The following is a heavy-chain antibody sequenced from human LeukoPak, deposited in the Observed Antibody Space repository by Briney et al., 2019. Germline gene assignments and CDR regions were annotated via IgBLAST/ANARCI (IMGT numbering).Heavy chain of an antibody. CDR1: GFTFSSYA. V-gene: IGHV3-23*01. CDR3: ARDISSRYSDL. CDR2: ISGSGGST. J-gene: IGHJ2*01. Sequence: GGSLRLSCAASGFTFSSYAMSWVRQAPGKGLEWVSAISGSGGSTYYADSVKGRFTISRDNSENTLYLQMNSLRVDDTAVYYCARDISSRYSDLWGRGTLVTVSS.